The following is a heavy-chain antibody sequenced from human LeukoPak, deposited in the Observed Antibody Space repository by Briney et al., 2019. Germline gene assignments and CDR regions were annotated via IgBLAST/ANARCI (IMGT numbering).Heavy chain of an antibody. CDR3: ATLGYSYGTDY. D-gene: IGHD5-18*01. Sequence: VSGYSXXSGYYWGWIRQPPGKGLEWIGSIYHSGRTFYNPSLKSRVTISVDTSKNQFSLKLSSVTAADTAVYYCATLGYSYGTDYWGQGTLVTVSS. CDR1: GYSXXSGYY. CDR2: IYHSGRT. V-gene: IGHV4-38-2*01. J-gene: IGHJ4*02.